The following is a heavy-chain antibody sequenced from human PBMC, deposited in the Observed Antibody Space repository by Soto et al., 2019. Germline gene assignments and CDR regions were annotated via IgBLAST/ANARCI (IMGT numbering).Heavy chain of an antibody. CDR3: AKEPSFGSSWYRGDY. Sequence: QVQLVESGGGVVQPGRSLRLSCAGSGFTFSSYGMHWVRQAPGKGLEWVAVISYDGSKKYYADTVKGRFTISRDNSKNTLYLQMNSLRAEDTAVYYCAKEPSFGSSWYRGDYWGQGTLVTVSS. J-gene: IGHJ4*02. CDR1: GFTFSSYG. V-gene: IGHV3-30*18. D-gene: IGHD6-13*01. CDR2: ISYDGSKK.